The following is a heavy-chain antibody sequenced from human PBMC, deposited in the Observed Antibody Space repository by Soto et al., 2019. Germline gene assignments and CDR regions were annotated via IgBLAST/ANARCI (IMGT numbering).Heavy chain of an antibody. Sequence: EVQLVESGGGLVQPGGSLRLSCAASGFTLSDYYMDWVRQAPGKGLEWVGRTRNKANGYSTEYAASVKGRFTISRDDSKSSLNLQMNSLKTEDTAVYYCARVNVGDCSGSSCHNFDLWGQGTTVTVSS. D-gene: IGHD2-15*01. CDR2: TRNKANGYST. J-gene: IGHJ3*01. CDR1: GFTLSDYY. CDR3: ARVNVGDCSGSSCHNFDL. V-gene: IGHV3-72*01.